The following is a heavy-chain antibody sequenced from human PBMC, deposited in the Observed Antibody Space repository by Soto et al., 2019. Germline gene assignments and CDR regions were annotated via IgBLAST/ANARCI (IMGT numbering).Heavy chain of an antibody. CDR3: ARDGGTSITMVRGVITPHHDY. CDR1: GFTFSSYG. V-gene: IGHV3-33*01. Sequence: RLSCAASGFTFSSYGMHWVRQAPGKGLEWVAVIWYDGSNKYYADSVKGRFTISRDNSKNTLYLQMNSLRAEDTAVYYCARDGGTSITMVRGVITPHHDYWGQGTLVTVSS. J-gene: IGHJ4*02. CDR2: IWYDGSNK. D-gene: IGHD3-10*01.